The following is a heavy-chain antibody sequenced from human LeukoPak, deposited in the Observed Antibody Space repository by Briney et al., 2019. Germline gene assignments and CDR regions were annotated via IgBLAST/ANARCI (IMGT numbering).Heavy chain of an antibody. CDR1: GYTFTGYH. Sequence: ASVKVSCKASGYTFTGYHMHWVRQAPGQGLEWMGWINPNSGGTNYAQKFQGRVTMTRDTSISTAYMELSRLRSDDTAVYYCAREIKFGNYYFDYWGQGTLVTVSS. CDR2: INPNSGGT. V-gene: IGHV1-2*02. CDR3: AREIKFGNYYFDY. J-gene: IGHJ4*02. D-gene: IGHD3-16*01.